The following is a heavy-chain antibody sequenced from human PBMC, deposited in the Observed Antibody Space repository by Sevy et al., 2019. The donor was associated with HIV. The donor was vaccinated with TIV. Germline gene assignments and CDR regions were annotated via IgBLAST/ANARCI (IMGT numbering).Heavy chain of an antibody. CDR2: IHSDDTT. V-gene: IGHV3-66*01. CDR1: GFTVNSNY. CDR3: ARGKSGYGYALNY. D-gene: IGHD5-18*01. Sequence: GGSLRLSCAASGFTVNSNYMTWVRQAPGKGLEGVSVIHSDDTTYHADSVMDRFTISRDNFKNTLYLHMSSLRAEDTAVYYCARGKSGYGYALNYWGQGTLVTVSS. J-gene: IGHJ4*02.